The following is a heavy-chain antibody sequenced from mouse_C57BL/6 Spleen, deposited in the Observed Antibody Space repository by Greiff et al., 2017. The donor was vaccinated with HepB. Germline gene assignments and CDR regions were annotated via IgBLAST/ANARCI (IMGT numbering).Heavy chain of an antibody. CDR3: ALTYDCHWYFDV. V-gene: IGHV8-5*01. Sequence: QVTLKESGPGILQPSQTLSLTCSFSGFSLSTSNMGIGWIRQPSGKGLEWLAHIWWNDDKYYNPSLKSRLTISKDTSTNQVFLKITSVDTADTATYYCALTYDCHWYFDVWGTGTTVTVAS. J-gene: IGHJ1*03. D-gene: IGHD2-4*01. CDR1: GFSLSTSNMG. CDR2: IWWNDDK.